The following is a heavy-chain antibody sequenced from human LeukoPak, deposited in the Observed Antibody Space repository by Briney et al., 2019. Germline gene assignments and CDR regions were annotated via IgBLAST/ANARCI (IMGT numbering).Heavy chain of an antibody. J-gene: IGHJ4*02. D-gene: IGHD3-10*01. V-gene: IGHV1-2*02. CDR2: INPDCALT. Sequence: ASVKVSCKASGDKFNYDYMQLVRQAPGDGLEFIGGINPDCALTNYAKKFKARVTMTRDTSISTAYLAVRSLTSDDTAVYYCAPTAEAYNSWWKVWGQGTLVTVSS. CDR3: APTAEAYNSWWKV. CDR1: GDKFNYDY.